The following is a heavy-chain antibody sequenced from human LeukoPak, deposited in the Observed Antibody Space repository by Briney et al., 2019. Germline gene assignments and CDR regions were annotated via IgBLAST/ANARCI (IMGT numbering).Heavy chain of an antibody. D-gene: IGHD3-3*01. CDR1: GYTFTGYY. CDR3: ARGRRYDFWSGLGQDSFDY. Sequence: ASVKVSCKASGYTFTGYYMDWVRQAPGQGLEWMGWINPNSGGTNYAQKFQGRVTMTRDTSISTAYMELSRLRSDDTAVYYCARGRRYDFWSGLGQDSFDYWGQGTLVTVSS. V-gene: IGHV1-2*02. J-gene: IGHJ4*02. CDR2: INPNSGGT.